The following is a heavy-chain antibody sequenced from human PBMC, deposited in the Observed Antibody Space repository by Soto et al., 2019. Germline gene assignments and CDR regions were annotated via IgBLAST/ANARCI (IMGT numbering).Heavy chain of an antibody. D-gene: IGHD3-3*01. CDR1: GFMFGVYW. V-gene: IGHV3-7*01. CDR3: AREFYGYYTYCPGDY. Sequence: EAQLVESGGGLVQPGGSLGLSCEASGFMFGVYWMSWVRRAPGKGLEWVANINDDGSERNYVDSLKGRFTISRDTHNNLLFLQMNSLRDEDTAVYYCAREFYGYYTYCPGDYWGQGTLVAVSS. J-gene: IGHJ4*02. CDR2: INDDGSER.